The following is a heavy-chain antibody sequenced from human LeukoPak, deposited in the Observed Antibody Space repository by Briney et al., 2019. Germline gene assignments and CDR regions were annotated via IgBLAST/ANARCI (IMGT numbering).Heavy chain of an antibody. CDR2: VNSDGSGT. J-gene: IGHJ4*02. V-gene: IGHV3-74*01. Sequence: PGGSLRLSCAASGFTSSRYSMHWVRQAPGKGLVWVSHVNSDGSGTDYADSVKGRFTISRDNAKNTLYLQMNSLRVEDTAVYYCVCLGLGGLSLDWGQGTLVTVSS. CDR3: VCLGLGGLSLD. CDR1: GFTSSRYS. D-gene: IGHD3-16*01.